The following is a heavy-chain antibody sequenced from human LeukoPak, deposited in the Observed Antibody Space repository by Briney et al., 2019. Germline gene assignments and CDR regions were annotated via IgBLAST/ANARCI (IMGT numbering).Heavy chain of an antibody. D-gene: IGHD2-15*01. V-gene: IGHV3-48*03. CDR3: ARVEFVVVVAAGDAFDI. CDR2: ISGSGSTI. CDR1: GFTFSSYE. J-gene: IGHJ3*02. Sequence: GGSLRLSCAASGFTFSSYEMNWVRQAPGKGLEWVSYISGSGSTIYYADSVKGRFTISRDNAKNSLYLQMNSLRTEDTAVYYCARVEFVVVVAAGDAFDIWGQGTMVTVSS.